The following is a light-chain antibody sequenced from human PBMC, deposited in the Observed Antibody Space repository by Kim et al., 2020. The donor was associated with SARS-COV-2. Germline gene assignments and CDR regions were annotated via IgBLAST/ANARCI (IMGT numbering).Light chain of an antibody. CDR2: LGS. CDR1: QSLLHSNGYNY. Sequence: IVMTQSPLSLPVTPGEPASISCRSSQSLLHSNGYNYLDWYLQKPGQSPQLLIYLGSNRASGVPDRFSGSGSGTDFTLKISRVEAGDVGVYYCMQALRTRTFGQGTKVDIK. J-gene: IGKJ1*01. V-gene: IGKV2-28*01. CDR3: MQALRTRT.